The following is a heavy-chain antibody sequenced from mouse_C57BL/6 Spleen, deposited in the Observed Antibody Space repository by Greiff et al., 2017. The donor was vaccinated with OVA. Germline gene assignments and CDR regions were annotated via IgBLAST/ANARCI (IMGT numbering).Heavy chain of an antibody. J-gene: IGHJ2*01. CDR3: AREALDGDYLDY. CDR1: GYAFSSSW. Sequence: VKLQESGPELVKPGASVKISCKASGYAFSSSWMNWVKQRPGKGLGWIGRIYPGDGDTNYNGKFKGKATLTADKSSSTAYMQLSSLTSEDSADYYCAREALDGDYLDYWGQGTTLTVSS. CDR2: IYPGDGDT. V-gene: IGHV1-82*01.